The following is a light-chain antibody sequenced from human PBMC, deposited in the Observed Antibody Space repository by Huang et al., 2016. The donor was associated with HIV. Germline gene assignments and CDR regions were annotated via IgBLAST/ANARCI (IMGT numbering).Light chain of an antibody. CDR1: QSISSS. J-gene: IGKJ5*01. V-gene: IGKV3-11*01. Sequence: EIVLTQSPATLSLSPGERATLSCRASQSISSSLAWYQQKPGQAPRLLILDASNRATGIPARFSGSGSGTDFTLTISSLEPEDFAVYYCQQRANWPPITFGQGTRLEIK. CDR2: DAS. CDR3: QQRANWPPIT.